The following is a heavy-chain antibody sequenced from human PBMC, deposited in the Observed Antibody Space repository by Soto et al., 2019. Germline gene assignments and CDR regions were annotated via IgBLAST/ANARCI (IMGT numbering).Heavy chain of an antibody. Sequence: GESLKISCVASGFTFNSYALHWVRQAPGKGLEWVGMISYDGSKKYYADSVKGRFTISRDNSKNTVYLQMDSLRAEDTAVYYCARDPDFWGQGTLVTVSS. CDR2: ISYDGSKK. CDR1: GFTFNSYA. J-gene: IGHJ4*02. CDR3: ARDPDF. V-gene: IGHV3-30-3*01.